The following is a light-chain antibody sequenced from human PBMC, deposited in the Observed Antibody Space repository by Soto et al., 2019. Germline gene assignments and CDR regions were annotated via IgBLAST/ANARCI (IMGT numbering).Light chain of an antibody. CDR1: SSDVGGYNY. CDR2: DVS. CDR3: SSYTRSSTLV. Sequence: QSALTQPASVSGSPGQSITISCTGTSSDVGGYNYVSWHQQHPGKVPKLMIYDVSNRPSGVSNRFSVSKSGNTASLTISGLQAEDEADYYCSSYTRSSTLVFGGGTKVTVL. J-gene: IGLJ2*01. V-gene: IGLV2-14*01.